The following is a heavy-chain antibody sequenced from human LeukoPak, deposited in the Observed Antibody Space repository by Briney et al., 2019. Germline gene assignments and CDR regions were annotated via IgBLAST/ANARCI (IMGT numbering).Heavy chain of an antibody. D-gene: IGHD4-23*01. CDR2: IYHSGST. Sequence: SETLSLTCAVSGGSLSSRDWWSWVRQPPGKGLEWIGEIYHSGSTNYNPSLKSRITISVDKSKNQFSLKLSSVTAADTAVYYCASGSYGGTTLFDYWGQGTLVTVSS. V-gene: IGHV4-4*02. CDR3: ASGSYGGTTLFDY. CDR1: GGSLSSRDW. J-gene: IGHJ4*02.